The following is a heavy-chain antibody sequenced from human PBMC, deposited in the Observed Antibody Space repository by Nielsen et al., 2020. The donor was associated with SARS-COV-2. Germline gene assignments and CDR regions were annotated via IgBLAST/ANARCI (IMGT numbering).Heavy chain of an antibody. Sequence: VSVKVSCKASGYTFNTYGINWVRQAPGLGLEWMGWISGYNGNTNYAQKFQGRVTMTTDTSTSTVYMELRSLRFDDTAVYYCARIGAYYGSGTYPDHWGQGTMVTVSS. D-gene: IGHD3-10*01. CDR1: GYTFNTYG. CDR2: ISGYNGNT. V-gene: IGHV1-18*04. CDR3: ARIGAYYGSGTYPDH. J-gene: IGHJ4*02.